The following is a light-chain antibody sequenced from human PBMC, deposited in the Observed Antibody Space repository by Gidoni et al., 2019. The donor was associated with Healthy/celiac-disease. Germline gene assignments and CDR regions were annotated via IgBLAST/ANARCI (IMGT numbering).Light chain of an antibody. Sequence: IVLPQSPGTLSLSPGERATLSCRASQSVSSSYLAWYQQKPGQAPRLLIYGASSRATGIPDRFSGSGSGTDFTLTISRLEPEDFAVYYCQQYGSSQTFGQGTKVEIK. J-gene: IGKJ1*01. V-gene: IGKV3-20*01. CDR3: QQYGSSQT. CDR2: GAS. CDR1: QSVSSSY.